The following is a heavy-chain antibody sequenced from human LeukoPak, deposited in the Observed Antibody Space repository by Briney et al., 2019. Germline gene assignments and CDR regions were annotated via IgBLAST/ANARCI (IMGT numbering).Heavy chain of an antibody. CDR1: GGSISSGDYY. D-gene: IGHD1-26*01. Sequence: SHTLSLTCTVSGGSISSGDYYWRWIRQPPGKGLEWIGYIYYSGSTYYNPSLKSRVTIPLDTSKNQFSLKLSSVTAADTAVYYCAGGGVKRDYYFDFWGQGSLVTVSS. CDR2: IYYSGST. V-gene: IGHV4-30-4*01. J-gene: IGHJ4*02. CDR3: AGGGVKRDYYFDF.